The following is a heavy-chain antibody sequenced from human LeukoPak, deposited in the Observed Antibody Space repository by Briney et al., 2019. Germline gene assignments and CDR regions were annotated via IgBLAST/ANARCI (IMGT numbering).Heavy chain of an antibody. CDR2: ISGSGGST. CDR1: GFTFSSYA. V-gene: IGHV3-23*01. Sequence: PGGSLRLSCAASGFTFSSYAMSWVRQAPGKGLEWVSAISGSGGSTYYADSVKGRFTISRDNSKNTLYLQMNSLRAEDTAVYYCAKVGAAAISRRPNNYFDPWGQGTQVTVSS. CDR3: AKVGAAAISRRPNNYFDP. D-gene: IGHD2-2*01. J-gene: IGHJ5*02.